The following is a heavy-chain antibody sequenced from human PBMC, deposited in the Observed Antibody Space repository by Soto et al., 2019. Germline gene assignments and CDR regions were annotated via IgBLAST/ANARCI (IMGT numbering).Heavy chain of an antibody. D-gene: IGHD4-17*01. J-gene: IGHJ2*01. CDR3: AKDQAVTIYWYFDL. CDR1: GFTFSSYG. CDR2: ISYDGSNK. V-gene: IGHV3-30*18. Sequence: QVQLVESGGGVVQPGRSLRLSCAASGFTFSSYGMHWVRQGPGKGLEWVAVISYDGSNKYYADSVKGRFTISRDNSKNTLYLQMNSPRAEDTAVYYCAKDQAVTIYWYFDLWGSGTLVTVSS.